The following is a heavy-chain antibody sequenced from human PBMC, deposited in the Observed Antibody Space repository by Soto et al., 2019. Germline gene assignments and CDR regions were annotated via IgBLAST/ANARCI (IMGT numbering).Heavy chain of an antibody. CDR2: IIPIFGTA. CDR1: GGTFSSYA. V-gene: IGHV1-69*06. D-gene: IGHD3-16*01. Sequence: AASVKVSCKASGGTFSSYAISWVRQAPGQGLEWMGGIIPIFGTANYAQKFQGRVTITADKSTSTAYMELSSLRSEDTAVYYCARDPLTGYYYYYGMDVWGQGTTVTGSS. CDR3: ARDPLTGYYYYYGMDV. J-gene: IGHJ6*02.